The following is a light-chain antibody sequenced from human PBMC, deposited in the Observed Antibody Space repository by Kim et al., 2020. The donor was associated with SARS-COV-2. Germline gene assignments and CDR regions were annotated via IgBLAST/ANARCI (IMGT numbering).Light chain of an antibody. CDR1: QSRSDY. J-gene: IGKJ2*01. Sequence: SASIGDRVTITCREGQSRSDYVNWLQQKPGKGPKLLIYAASTLQSGVPSRFIGSGSGTEFSLTISSLQPEDFATYFCQQTHSTPSTFGQGTKLEI. CDR2: AAS. V-gene: IGKV1-39*01. CDR3: QQTHSTPST.